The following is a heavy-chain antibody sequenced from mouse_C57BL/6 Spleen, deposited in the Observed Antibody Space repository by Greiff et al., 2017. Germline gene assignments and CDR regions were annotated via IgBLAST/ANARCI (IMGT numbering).Heavy chain of an antibody. D-gene: IGHD2-10*02. CDR1: GFTFSDYG. J-gene: IGHJ3*01. CDR3: ARPYGNYPSWFAY. Sequence: EVMLVESGGGLVKPGGSLKLSCAVSGFTFSDYGMHWVRQAPEKGLEWVAYISSGSSTIYYADTVKGRFTISRDNAKNTLFLQMTSLRSEDTAMYYCARPYGNYPSWFAYWGQGTLVTVSA. CDR2: ISSGSSTI. V-gene: IGHV5-17*01.